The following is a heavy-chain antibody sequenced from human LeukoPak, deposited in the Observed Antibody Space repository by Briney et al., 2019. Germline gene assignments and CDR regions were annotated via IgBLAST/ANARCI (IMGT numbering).Heavy chain of an antibody. Sequence: ASETLSLTCAVSGGSFSTADYSWTWVRQPPGKGLEWIGYVYYSGTTYYNPSLKSRVSMSLDASKNHLSLKLTSVTAADTAVYSCARSATVTTSFLHWGQGTLVTVSS. J-gene: IGHJ4*02. CDR2: VYYSGTT. D-gene: IGHD4-11*01. CDR1: GGSFSTADYS. CDR3: ARSATVTTSFLH. V-gene: IGHV4-30-4*07.